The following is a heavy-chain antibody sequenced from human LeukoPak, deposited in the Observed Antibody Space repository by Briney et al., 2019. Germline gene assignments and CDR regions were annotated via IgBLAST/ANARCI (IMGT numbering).Heavy chain of an antibody. CDR1: GFTVSSNY. CDR2: IYSGGST. CDR3: ARRPGGSGSWYSFYFGMDV. J-gene: IGHJ6*02. V-gene: IGHV3-53*01. Sequence: GGSLRLSCAASGFTVSSNYMSWVRQAPGKGLEWVSVIYSGGSTYYADSVKGRFTISRDNSKNTLYLQMNSLRAEDTAVYYCARRPGGSGSWYSFYFGMDVWGQGTTVTVSS. D-gene: IGHD6-13*01.